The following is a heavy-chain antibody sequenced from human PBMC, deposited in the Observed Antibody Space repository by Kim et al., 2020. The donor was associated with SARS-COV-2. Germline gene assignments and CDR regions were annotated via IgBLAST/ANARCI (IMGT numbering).Heavy chain of an antibody. V-gene: IGHV3-53*01. J-gene: IGHJ6*02. D-gene: IGHD6-13*01. CDR1: GFTVSSNY. CDR3: ATSYSSSWYQVSGYYYYYGMDV. CDR2: IYSGGST. Sequence: GGSLRLSCAASGFTVSSNYMSWVRQAPGKGLEWVSVIYSGGSTYYADSVKGRFTISRDNSKNTLYLQMNSLRAEDTAVYYCATSYSSSWYQVSGYYYYYGMDVWGQGTTVTVSS.